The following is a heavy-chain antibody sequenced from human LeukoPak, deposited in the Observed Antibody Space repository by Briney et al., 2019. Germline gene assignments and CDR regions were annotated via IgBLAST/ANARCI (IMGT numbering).Heavy chain of an antibody. CDR3: AMPPYSSGWTYYFDY. V-gene: IGHV3-23*01. D-gene: IGHD6-19*01. CDR2: ISGSGGST. J-gene: IGHJ4*02. Sequence: GGSLRLSCAASGFTFSSYAMSWVRQAPGKGLEWVSAISGSGGSTYYADSVKGRFTISRDNSKNTLYLQMNSLRAEDTAVYYCAMPPYSSGWTYYFDYWGQGTLVTVSS. CDR1: GFTFSSYA.